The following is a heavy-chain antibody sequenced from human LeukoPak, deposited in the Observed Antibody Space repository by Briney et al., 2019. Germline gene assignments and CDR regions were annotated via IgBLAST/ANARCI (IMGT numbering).Heavy chain of an antibody. CDR2: IYTSGST. V-gene: IGHV4-59*01. D-gene: IGHD1-26*01. Sequence: PSETLSLTCIVSGGSISNYYWSWIRQPPGKGLEWIGYIYTSGSTNYNPSLKNRVTISIDTSKNQFSLKLVSVTAADTAMYYCASGINSGSYWDYYFYYMDVWGKGTTVTVSS. CDR1: GGSISNYY. CDR3: ASGINSGSYWDYYFYYMDV. J-gene: IGHJ6*03.